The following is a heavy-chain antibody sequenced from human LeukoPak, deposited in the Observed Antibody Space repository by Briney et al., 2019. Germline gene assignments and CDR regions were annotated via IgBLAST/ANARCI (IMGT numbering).Heavy chain of an antibody. Sequence: PGGSLRLSCAASGFTFSTYAMSWVRQAPGKGLEWVSYISSSGSTKYYADSVKGRFTISRDNAKNSLYLQMNSLRVEDTAVYYCPRGSEWDLLGSCDRWGQGTLVTVSS. CDR2: ISSSGSTK. J-gene: IGHJ5*02. CDR1: GFTFSTYA. D-gene: IGHD1-26*01. V-gene: IGHV3-48*04. CDR3: PRGSEWDLLGSCDR.